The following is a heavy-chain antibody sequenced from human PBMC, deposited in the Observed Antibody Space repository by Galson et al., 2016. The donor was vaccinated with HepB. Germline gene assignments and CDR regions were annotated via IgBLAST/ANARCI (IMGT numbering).Heavy chain of an antibody. CDR1: GFVFSNFG. V-gene: IGHV3-23*01. D-gene: IGHD1-1*01. CDR2: ISTRRTT. Sequence: SLRLSCAASGFVFSNFGLSWVCQAPGKGLEWVASISTRRTTYYSDSVQGRFTISRDNSNNPLYLQMNGLRAEDTAVYYCAKERLVRRIFDHWGQGTLLTVSS. J-gene: IGHJ4*02. CDR3: AKERLVRRIFDH.